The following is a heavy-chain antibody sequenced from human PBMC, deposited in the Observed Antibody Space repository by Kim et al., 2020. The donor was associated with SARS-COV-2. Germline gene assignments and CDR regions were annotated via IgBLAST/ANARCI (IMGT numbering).Heavy chain of an antibody. J-gene: IGHJ6*02. V-gene: IGHV3-11*06. CDR2: ISSSSSYT. D-gene: IGHD6-6*01. CDR3: ARWQLVLPLYYYYYGMDV. CDR1: GFTFSDYY. Sequence: GGSLRLSCAASGFTFSDYYMSWIRQAPGKGLEWVSYISSSSSYTNYADSVKGRFTISRDNAKNSLYLQMNSLRAEDTAVYYCARWQLVLPLYYYYYGMDVWGQGTTVTVSS.